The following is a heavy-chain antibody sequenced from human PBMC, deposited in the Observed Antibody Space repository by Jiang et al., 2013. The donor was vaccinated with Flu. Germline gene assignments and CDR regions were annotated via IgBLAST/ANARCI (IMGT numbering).Heavy chain of an antibody. J-gene: IGHJ4*02. Sequence: GAEVKKPGSSVKVSCKASGGTFSSYSLSWVRQSPGQGLEWMGRIIPMLGITSYAQKFQGRVTITADKSTSTAYMELSSLRSEDTAVYYCARGVRAYCGGDCYSALDYWGQGTL. D-gene: IGHD2-21*02. CDR3: ARGVRAYCGGDCYSALDY. CDR1: GGTFSSYS. V-gene: IGHV1-69*02. CDR2: IIPMLGIT.